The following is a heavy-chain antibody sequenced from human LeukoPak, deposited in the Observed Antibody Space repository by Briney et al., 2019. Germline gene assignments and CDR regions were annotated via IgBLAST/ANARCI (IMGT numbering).Heavy chain of an antibody. V-gene: IGHV3-7*01. CDR3: ARELAGHFYGSGSSFDF. J-gene: IGHJ4*02. D-gene: IGHD3-10*01. CDR1: GFTFSTYW. CDR2: TREDGSAK. Sequence: GGSLRLSCTASGFTFSTYWMSWVRQAPGKGLEWVANTREDGSAKYYVDSVKGRFTISRDNAKNSLYLQINSPSAEDTAVYYCARELAGHFYGSGSSFDFWGQGTLVTVSS.